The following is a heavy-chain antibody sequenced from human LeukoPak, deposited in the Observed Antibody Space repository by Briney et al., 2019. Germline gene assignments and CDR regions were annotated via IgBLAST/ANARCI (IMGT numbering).Heavy chain of an antibody. CDR3: ARVFAPDTYYYDSSGYYFDY. J-gene: IGHJ4*02. V-gene: IGHV3-66*02. CDR2: IYSGGST. CDR1: GFTVSSNY. Sequence: PGGSLRLSCAASGFTVSSNYMSWDRQAPGKGLEWVSVIYSGGSTYYADSVKGRFTISRDNSKNTLYLQMNSLRAEDTAVYYCARVFAPDTYYYDSSGYYFDYWGQGTLVTVSS. D-gene: IGHD3-22*01.